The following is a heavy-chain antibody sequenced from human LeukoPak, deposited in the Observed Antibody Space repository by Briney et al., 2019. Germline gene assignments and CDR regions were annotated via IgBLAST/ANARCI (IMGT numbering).Heavy chain of an antibody. Sequence: NSGGSLRLSCAASGFTFSSYAMSWVRQAPGKGLEWVSAISGTGGYTNYADSVKGRFTISRDNAKNSLYLQMNSLRAEDTAVYYCARNYDFWSGYSYYYYYYMDVWGKGTTVTVSS. V-gene: IGHV3-21*01. CDR2: ISGTGGYT. CDR3: ARNYDFWSGYSYYYYYYMDV. D-gene: IGHD3-3*01. J-gene: IGHJ6*03. CDR1: GFTFSSYA.